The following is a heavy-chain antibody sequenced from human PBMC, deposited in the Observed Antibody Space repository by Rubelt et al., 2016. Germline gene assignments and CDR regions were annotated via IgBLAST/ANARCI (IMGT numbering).Heavy chain of an antibody. CDR3: ERDKEWLATRGCQNWLDP. CDR2: INAGNGNT. CDR1: GYTFTSYA. Sequence: QVQLVQSGAEVKKPGASVKVSCKASGYTFTSYAMHWVRQAPGQRLEWMGWINAGNGNTKYSQKFQGRVTRNTDKYKGRAYMERRSLRSDDTAGYYCERDKEWLATRGCQNWLDPWGQGTLVTVSS. J-gene: IGHJ5*02. D-gene: IGHD6-19*01. V-gene: IGHV1-3*01.